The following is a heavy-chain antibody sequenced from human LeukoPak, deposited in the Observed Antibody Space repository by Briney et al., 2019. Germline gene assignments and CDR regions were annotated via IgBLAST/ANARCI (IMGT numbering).Heavy chain of an antibody. CDR1: GFTFRSYA. D-gene: IGHD3-22*01. Sequence: GGSLRLSCAASGFTFRSYAMSWVRQAPGKGLEWVSAISGSGGSTYYADSVKGRFTISRNNSKNTLYLQMNSLRPEDTALYYCAKSSYYYDSSGYQWGQGTLVTVSS. J-gene: IGHJ4*02. V-gene: IGHV3-23*01. CDR3: AKSSYYYDSSGYQ. CDR2: ISGSGGST.